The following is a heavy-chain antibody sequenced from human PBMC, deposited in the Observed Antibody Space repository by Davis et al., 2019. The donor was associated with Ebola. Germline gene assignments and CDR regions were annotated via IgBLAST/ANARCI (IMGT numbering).Heavy chain of an antibody. CDR3: ARGHNYAHEY. Sequence: ASVKVSCKASGYTFTGYYINWVRQAPGQGLEWMGRINPNSGGPNYAQKFQGRVTMTRDTSISTAYMELSSLRYDDTADYYCARGHNYAHEYWGQGTLVTVSS. J-gene: IGHJ4*02. V-gene: IGHV1-2*06. D-gene: IGHD4-11*01. CDR1: GYTFTGYY. CDR2: INPNSGGP.